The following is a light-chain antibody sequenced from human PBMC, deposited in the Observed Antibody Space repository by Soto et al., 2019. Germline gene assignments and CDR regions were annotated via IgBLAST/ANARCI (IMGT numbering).Light chain of an antibody. J-gene: IGKJ1*01. CDR1: QSISSW. Sequence: DIQMTQSPSTLSASVGDRVTFTCRASQSISSWLAWHQQKPGKAPRLLIYKASNLESGVPSRFSGSGSGTEFTLTITSLQPDDSATYYCQQYNDNWTFGQGTKVEIK. V-gene: IGKV1-5*03. CDR2: KAS. CDR3: QQYNDNWT.